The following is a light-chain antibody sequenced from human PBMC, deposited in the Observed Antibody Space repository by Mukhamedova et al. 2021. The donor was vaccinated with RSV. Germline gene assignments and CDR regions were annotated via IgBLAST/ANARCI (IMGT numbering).Light chain of an antibody. CDR2: GAS. CDR3: HQYVSSPFT. V-gene: IGKV3-20*01. J-gene: IGKJ3*01. Sequence: LLIYGASTRATGIPDRFSGSGSGTDFTLTISRLEPEDFAVFYCHQYVSSPFTFGPGTKVD.